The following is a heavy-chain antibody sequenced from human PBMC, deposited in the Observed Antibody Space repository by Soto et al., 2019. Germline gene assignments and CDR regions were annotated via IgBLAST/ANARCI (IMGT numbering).Heavy chain of an antibody. Sequence: GGSLRLSCAASGFTFSSYSMNWVRQAPGKGLEWVSSISSSSSYIYYADSVKGRFTISRDNAKNSLYLQMNSLRAEDTAVYYCARDSASSSRLLKKYYFDYWGQGTLVTVSS. J-gene: IGHJ4*02. CDR3: ARDSASSSRLLKKYYFDY. D-gene: IGHD6-13*01. V-gene: IGHV3-21*01. CDR1: GFTFSSYS. CDR2: ISSSSSYI.